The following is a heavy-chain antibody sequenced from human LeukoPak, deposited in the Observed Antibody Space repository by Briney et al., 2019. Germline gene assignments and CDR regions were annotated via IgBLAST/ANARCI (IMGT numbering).Heavy chain of an antibody. CDR1: GGTFSSYT. V-gene: IGHV1-18*01. CDR2: ISAYNGNT. D-gene: IGHD5-18*01. CDR3: ARKYTAMPNDY. J-gene: IGHJ4*02. Sequence: ASVKVSCKASGGTFSSYTISWVRQAPGQGLEWMGWISAYNGNTNYAQKLQGRVTMTTDTSTSTAYMELRSLRSDDTAVYYCARKYTAMPNDYWGQGTLVTVSS.